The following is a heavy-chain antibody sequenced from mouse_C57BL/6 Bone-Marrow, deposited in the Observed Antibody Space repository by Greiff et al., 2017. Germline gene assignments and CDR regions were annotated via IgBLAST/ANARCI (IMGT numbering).Heavy chain of an antibody. V-gene: IGHV2-2*01. Sequence: VKLQESGPGLVQPSQSLSISCTASGFSLTSYGVHWVRQSPGQGLEWLGVIWSGGSTDYNAAFISRLSISKDNSNSHVFFKMNSLQADDTAIYYCARYDYGRDAMDYWGQGTSGTVSS. CDR3: ARYDYGRDAMDY. J-gene: IGHJ4*01. D-gene: IGHD1-1*01. CDR2: IWSGGST. CDR1: GFSLTSYG.